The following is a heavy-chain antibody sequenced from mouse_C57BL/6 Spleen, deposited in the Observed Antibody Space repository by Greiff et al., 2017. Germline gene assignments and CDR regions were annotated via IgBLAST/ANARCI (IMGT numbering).Heavy chain of an antibody. Sequence: VKLVESGPGLVAPSQSLSITCTVSGFSLTSYAISWVRQPPGKGLEWLGVIWTGEGTNYNSALKSRLSISKDNSKSQVFLKMNSLQTDDTARYYCARGGSNSLTWFAYWGQGTLVTVSA. CDR2: IWTGEGT. CDR1: GFSLTSYA. V-gene: IGHV2-9-1*01. D-gene: IGHD2-5*01. CDR3: ARGGSNSLTWFAY. J-gene: IGHJ3*01.